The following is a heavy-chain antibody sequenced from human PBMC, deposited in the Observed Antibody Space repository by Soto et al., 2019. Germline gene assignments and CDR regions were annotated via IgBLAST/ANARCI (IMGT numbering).Heavy chain of an antibody. Sequence: QVQLQESGPGLVKPSETLSLTCTVSGGSVVSTTDYWSWIRQSPGKGLEWIAFIYNNGGTTKYNPSLMGRVTISVDSSKNQFSLTVTSVTAADTAVYYCARGLLWNYGYGYWGQGTLVTVSS. CDR2: IYNNGGTT. CDR3: ARGLLWNYGYGY. V-gene: IGHV4-61*01. J-gene: IGHJ4*02. CDR1: GGSVVSTTDY. D-gene: IGHD1-7*01.